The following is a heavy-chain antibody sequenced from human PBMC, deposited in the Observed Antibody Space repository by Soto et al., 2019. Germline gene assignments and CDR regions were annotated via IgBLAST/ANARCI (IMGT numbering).Heavy chain of an antibody. V-gene: IGHV4-39*01. CDR2: IYYSGST. J-gene: IGHJ3*02. D-gene: IGHD3-16*01. CDR3: ARSYDYVWGSDHDAFDI. Sequence: PSETLSVTCTVSGGSISRSSYYCGWIRQPPGKGLEWIGSIYYSGSTYYNPSLKSRVTISVDTSKNQFSLKLSSVTAADTAVYYCARSYDYVWGSDHDAFDIWGQGTMVTVSS. CDR1: GGSISRSSYY.